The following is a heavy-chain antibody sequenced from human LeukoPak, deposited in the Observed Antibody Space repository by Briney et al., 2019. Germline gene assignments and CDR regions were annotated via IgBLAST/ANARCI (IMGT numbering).Heavy chain of an antibody. V-gene: IGHV2-70*11. CDR3: ARSPKVRGLKPYAFDI. D-gene: IGHD3-10*01. CDR2: IDWDDDK. J-gene: IGHJ3*02. Sequence: SGPALVKPTQTFTLTCNFSGFSLSTSGMCVSWIRQPPGKALEWLARIDWDDDKYYNTSLKTRLTISKDTSKSQVVLTMTNMDPEDTATYFCARSPKVRGLKPYAFDIWGQGTMVTVSS. CDR1: GFSLSTSGMC.